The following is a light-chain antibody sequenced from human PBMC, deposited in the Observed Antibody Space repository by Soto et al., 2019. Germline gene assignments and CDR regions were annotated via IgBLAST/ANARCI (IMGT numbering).Light chain of an antibody. Sequence: DIQMTQSPTTLSASVGDRVTITCRASHSLIKWLAWYQQKPGKAPKLLIYDASTLKSGVPSRFSASGSGTEFTLIISSLQPDDFATYYCQQYTSYSWTFGQGTKV. CDR1: HSLIKW. J-gene: IGKJ1*01. CDR2: DAS. V-gene: IGKV1-5*01. CDR3: QQYTSYSWT.